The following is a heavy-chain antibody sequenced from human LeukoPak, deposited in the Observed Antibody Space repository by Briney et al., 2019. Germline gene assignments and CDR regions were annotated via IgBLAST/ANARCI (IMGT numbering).Heavy chain of an antibody. J-gene: IGHJ4*02. Sequence: PSETLSLTCTVSGGSISSSSYYWGWIRQPPGKGLEWIGSIYYSGGTYYNPSLKSRVTISVDTSKNQFSLKLSSVTAADTAVYYCASMKEQLVQYYFDYWGQGTLVTVSS. V-gene: IGHV4-39*07. D-gene: IGHD6-6*01. CDR2: IYYSGGT. CDR3: ASMKEQLVQYYFDY. CDR1: GGSISSSSYY.